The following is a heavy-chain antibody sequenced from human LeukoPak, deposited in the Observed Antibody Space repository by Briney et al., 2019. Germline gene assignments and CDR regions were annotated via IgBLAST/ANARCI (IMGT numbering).Heavy chain of an antibody. CDR1: GYTFTSNY. V-gene: IGHV1-46*01. CDR3: AKDLHLWFYAFDI. D-gene: IGHD3-10*01. J-gene: IGHJ3*02. Sequence: ASVKVSCKAFGYTFTSNYMHWVRQAPGQGPEWMGVISPSGGSTTYAQKFQGRVTLTRDMSTSTDYLELSSLRSEDTAVYYCAKDLHLWFYAFDIWGQGTMLTVSS. CDR2: ISPSGGST.